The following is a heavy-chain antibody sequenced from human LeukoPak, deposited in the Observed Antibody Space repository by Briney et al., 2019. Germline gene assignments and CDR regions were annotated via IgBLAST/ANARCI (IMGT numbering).Heavy chain of an antibody. CDR3: AKGASIYVTGPDF. D-gene: IGHD3-9*01. V-gene: IGHV3-23*01. Sequence: PGGSLRLSCAASGFTFSSYAMSWVRQAPGKGLEWISRILDSGDTNYADSVKGRFTISRDKNTLHLQMNRLRAEDTAIYYCAKGASIYVTGPDFWGPGTLVTVSS. J-gene: IGHJ4*02. CDR1: GFTFSSYA. CDR2: ILDSGDT.